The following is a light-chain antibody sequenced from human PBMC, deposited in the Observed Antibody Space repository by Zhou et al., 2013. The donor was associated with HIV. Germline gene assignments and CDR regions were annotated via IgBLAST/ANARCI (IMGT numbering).Light chain of an antibody. V-gene: IGKV1-17*01. CDR2: AAS. Sequence: DIQMTQSPSSLSASVGDRVTITCRASQGIRNDLGWYQQKPGKAPKRLIYAASSLQSGVPSRFSGSGSGTEFTLTIDSVRPDDSASYFCQQSYSVPVTFGGGTKV. J-gene: IGKJ4*01. CDR1: QGIRND. CDR3: QQSYSVPVT.